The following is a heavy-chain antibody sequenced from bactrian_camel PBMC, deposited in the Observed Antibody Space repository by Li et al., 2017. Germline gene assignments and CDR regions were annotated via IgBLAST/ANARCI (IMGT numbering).Heavy chain of an antibody. V-gene: IGHV3S53*01. CDR2: IDTDGST. CDR3: AADTVNLQMARWYTY. Sequence: VQLVESGGGSVQAGGSPRLSCAATASGDIYSSSSKCLGWFRQAPGKEREGVATIDTDGSTQYANSVKGRFTISKDNVKNTLYLQMNSLEVEDTAMYYCAADTVNLQMARWYTYWGQGTQVTVS. J-gene: IGHJ4*01. CDR1: GDIYSSSSKC. D-gene: IGHD6*01.